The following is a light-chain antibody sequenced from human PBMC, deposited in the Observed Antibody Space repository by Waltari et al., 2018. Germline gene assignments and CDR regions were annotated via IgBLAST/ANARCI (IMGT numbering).Light chain of an antibody. J-gene: IGLJ2*01. CDR1: SSDVGGYTY. Sequence: QSALTQPASVSGSPGQAITISSTGPSSDVGGYTYVSWDQQHPGKAPKLMIYDVSKRPSGVSNRFSGTKSGNTASLTISGLQAEDEADYHCTSYTTINILFGGGTKLTVL. CDR2: DVS. V-gene: IGLV2-14*03. CDR3: TSYTTINIL.